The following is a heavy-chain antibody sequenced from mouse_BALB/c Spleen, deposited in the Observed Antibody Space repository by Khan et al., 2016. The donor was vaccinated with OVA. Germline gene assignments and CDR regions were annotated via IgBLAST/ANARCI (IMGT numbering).Heavy chain of an antibody. D-gene: IGHD2-1*01. J-gene: IGHJ3*01. Sequence: VQLQQSGAELVKPGASVKLSCTGSGFNIKDTYMHWMNQRPEQGLEWIGRIDPANGDTKYGPKFQDKATLTADTSSNTAYLQLSSLTSEDTAVYFCATLYGNPLAYWGQGTLVSVS. V-gene: IGHV14-3*02. CDR2: IDPANGDT. CDR1: GFNIKDTY. CDR3: ATLYGNPLAY.